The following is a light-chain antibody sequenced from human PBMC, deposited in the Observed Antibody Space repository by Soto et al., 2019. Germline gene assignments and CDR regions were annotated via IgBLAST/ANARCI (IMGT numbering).Light chain of an antibody. J-gene: IGKJ5*01. V-gene: IGKV4-1*01. CDR3: QQYYSTPPT. Sequence: DIVMTQSPDSLAVSLGERATINCMSSQSVLYSSNNKNYLAWYQQKPGQPPKLLIYWASTRESGLPDRFSGSGSGTDFTLTISSLQAEDVAVYYCQQYYSTPPTFGQGTRLEIK. CDR1: QSVLYSSNNKNY. CDR2: WAS.